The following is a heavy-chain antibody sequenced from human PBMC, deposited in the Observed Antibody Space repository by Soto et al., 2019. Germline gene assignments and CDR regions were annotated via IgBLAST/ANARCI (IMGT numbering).Heavy chain of an antibody. J-gene: IGHJ4*02. Sequence: EVQLLESGGGLVQPGGSLRLSCAASGFSFTTYSMSWVRQAPGKGLEWVSTISNSRGITYYADSVKGRFTISRDISKNTLYLQMNGLRAEDTALYYCAKTYYYASGRSYVADNWGQGTLVTVSS. D-gene: IGHD3-10*01. CDR3: AKTYYYASGRSYVADN. CDR1: GFSFTTYS. V-gene: IGHV3-23*01. CDR2: ISNSRGIT.